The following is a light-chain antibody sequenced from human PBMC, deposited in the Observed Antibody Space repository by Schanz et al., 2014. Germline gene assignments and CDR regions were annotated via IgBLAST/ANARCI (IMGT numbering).Light chain of an antibody. CDR1: SSDIGGYNY. J-gene: IGLJ3*02. V-gene: IGLV2-14*01. Sequence: QSALTQPASVSGSPGQSITISCTGTSSDIGGYNYVSWYQQHPGKAPKLMIYDVSNRPSGVSYRFSGSQSGNAASLTISGLQAEDEADYYCCSYAGSATHNWVFGGGTKLTVL. CDR3: CSYAGSATHNWV. CDR2: DVS.